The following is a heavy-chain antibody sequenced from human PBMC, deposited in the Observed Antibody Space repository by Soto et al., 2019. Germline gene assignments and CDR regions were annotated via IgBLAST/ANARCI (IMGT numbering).Heavy chain of an antibody. CDR1: GGSISSSSYY. Sequence: SETLSLTCTVSGGSISSSSYYWGWIRQPPGKGLEWIGSIYYSGSTYYNPSLKSRVTISVDTSKNQFSLKLSSVTAADTAVYYCARHWNIRNWFAPWGQGTLVTVSS. V-gene: IGHV4-39*01. J-gene: IGHJ5*02. D-gene: IGHD1-1*01. CDR3: ARHWNIRNWFAP. CDR2: IYYSGST.